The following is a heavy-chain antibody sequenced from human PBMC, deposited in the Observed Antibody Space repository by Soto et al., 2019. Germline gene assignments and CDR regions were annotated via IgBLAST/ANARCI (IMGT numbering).Heavy chain of an antibody. J-gene: IGHJ5*02. Sequence: QVQLQESGPGLVKPSQTLSLTCTVSGDSMGSGDYYWTWIRQPPGKGLECIGYIYYIGTTFYNPSLESRVNISKDTSKNHFSRRLTSVTAADTAVYYCSRGSTYYGFLTWGQGTLVTVSS. V-gene: IGHV4-30-4*01. CDR2: IYYIGTT. CDR1: GDSMGSGDYY. CDR3: SRGSTYYGFLT. D-gene: IGHD3-10*01.